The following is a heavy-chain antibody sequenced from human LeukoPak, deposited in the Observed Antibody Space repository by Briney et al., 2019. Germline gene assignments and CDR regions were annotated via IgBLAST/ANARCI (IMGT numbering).Heavy chain of an antibody. Sequence: PSQTLSLTCTVSGGSISSGGYYWSWIRQPPGKGLEWIGYIYYSGSTYYNPSLKSRVTISVDTSKNQFSLKLSSVTAADTAVYYCARVAVSVGAYSYGFVDYWGQGTLVTVSS. CDR3: ARVAVSVGAYSYGFVDY. CDR1: GGSISSGGYY. D-gene: IGHD5-18*01. J-gene: IGHJ4*02. V-gene: IGHV4-31*03. CDR2: IYYSGST.